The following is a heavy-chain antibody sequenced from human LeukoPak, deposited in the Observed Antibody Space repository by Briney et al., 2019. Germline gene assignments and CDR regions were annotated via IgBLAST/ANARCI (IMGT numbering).Heavy chain of an antibody. CDR2: ICPGDSDT. D-gene: IGHD2-2*01. CDR1: GYSFTSYW. CDR3: ARPYCSSTSCYGYNAFDI. V-gene: IGHV5-51*01. J-gene: IGHJ3*02. Sequence: KRGESLKISCRGSGYSFTSYWIGWVRQMPGKGLEWTGIICPGDSDTRYSPSFQGQVTISADKSISTAYLQWSSLKASDTAMYYCARPYCSSTSCYGYNAFDIWGQGTMVTVSS.